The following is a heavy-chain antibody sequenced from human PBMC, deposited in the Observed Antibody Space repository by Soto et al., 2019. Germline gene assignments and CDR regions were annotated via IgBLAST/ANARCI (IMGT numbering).Heavy chain of an antibody. CDR1: GFTFSNAW. Sequence: EVQLVESGGGLVKPGGSLRLSCAASGFTFSNAWMSWVRQAPGKGLEWVGRIKSKTDGGTTDYAAPVKGRFTISRDDSKNTLYLQMNSLITEDTAVYYCTTGLMSSSYYYHYFDYWGQGTLVTVSS. J-gene: IGHJ4*02. CDR2: IKSKTDGGTT. CDR3: TTGLMSSSYYYHYFDY. D-gene: IGHD3-22*01. V-gene: IGHV3-15*01.